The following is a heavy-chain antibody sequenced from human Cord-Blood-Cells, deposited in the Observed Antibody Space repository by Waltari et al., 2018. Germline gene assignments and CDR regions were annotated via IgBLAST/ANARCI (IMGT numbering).Heavy chain of an antibody. D-gene: IGHD3-10*01. CDR3: ATEFKGYGSGSYYFDY. V-gene: IGHV1-24*01. CDR2: FDPEDGET. Sequence: QVQLVQSGAEVKKPGASVKVSCKVSGYTLTELPMHWVRQAPGKGLEWMGGFDPEDGETIYAQTFQGRVTMTEDTSTDTAYMELSSLRSEDTAVYYCATEFKGYGSGSYYFDYWGQGTLVTVSS. J-gene: IGHJ4*02. CDR1: GYTLTELP.